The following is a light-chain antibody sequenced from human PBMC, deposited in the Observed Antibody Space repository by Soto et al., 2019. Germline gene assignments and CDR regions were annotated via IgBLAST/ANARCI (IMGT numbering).Light chain of an antibody. V-gene: IGKV1-5*03. CDR2: KAS. CDR3: QQYNSYPWT. J-gene: IGKJ1*01. CDR1: QTISSW. Sequence: DIQMTQSPSTLSASVGDRVTITCRASQTISSWLAWYQQKPGRAPKLLIYKASSLESGVSSRFSGSGSGTAFTLPISSLQSDDIATYYYQQYNSYPWTFGQGTRVEIK.